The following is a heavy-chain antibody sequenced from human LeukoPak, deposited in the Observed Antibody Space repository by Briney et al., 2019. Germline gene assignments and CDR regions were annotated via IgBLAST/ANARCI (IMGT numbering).Heavy chain of an antibody. Sequence: PGGSLRLSCAASGFTFSNYEMNWVRQAPGKGLQCVSYISTGSTTIYYADSVKGRFTISRDNAKNSLYLQMNSLRAEDTAVYYCARAGYSFDSPNYFDYWGQGTLVTVSS. D-gene: IGHD5-18*01. CDR2: ISTGSTTI. V-gene: IGHV3-48*03. J-gene: IGHJ4*02. CDR3: ARAGYSFDSPNYFDY. CDR1: GFTFSNYE.